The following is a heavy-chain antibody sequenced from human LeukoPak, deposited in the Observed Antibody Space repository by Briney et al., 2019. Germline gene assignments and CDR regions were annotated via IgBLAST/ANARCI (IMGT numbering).Heavy chain of an antibody. V-gene: IGHV4-59*01. CDR1: GGSISSYY. D-gene: IGHD3-22*01. CDR2: IYYSGST. Sequence: SETLSLTCTVSGGSISSYYWSWIRQPPGKGLEWIGYIYYSGSTNYNPSLKSRVTISVDTSKNQFSLKLSSVTAADTAVYYCARDDWDSSGYYSGFDYWGQGTLVTVSS. J-gene: IGHJ4*02. CDR3: ARDDWDSSGYYSGFDY.